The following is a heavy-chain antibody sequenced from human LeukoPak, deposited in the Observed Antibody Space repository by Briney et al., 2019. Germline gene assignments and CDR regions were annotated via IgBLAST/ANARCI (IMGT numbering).Heavy chain of an antibody. CDR3: ARDRRTQLESYYYYYGMDV. Sequence: GRSLRLSCAASGFTFSSYGMHWVRQAPGKGLEWVAVIWYDGSNKYYADSVKGRFTISRDNSKNTLYLQMNSLRAEDTAVYYCARDRRTQLESYYYYYGMDVWGQGTTVTVSS. CDR1: GFTFSSYG. CDR2: IWYDGSNK. V-gene: IGHV3-33*01. J-gene: IGHJ6*02. D-gene: IGHD1-1*01.